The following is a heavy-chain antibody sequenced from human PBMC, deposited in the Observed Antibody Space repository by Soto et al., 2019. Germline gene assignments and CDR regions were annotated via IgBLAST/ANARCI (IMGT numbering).Heavy chain of an antibody. CDR3: ARDIVVVVAATEKHYYYYGMDV. Sequence: GGSLRLSCAASGFTFSSYSMNWVRQAPGKGLEWVSYISSSSSTIYYADSVKGRFTISRDNAKNSLYLQMNSLRDEDTAVYYCARDIVVVVAATEKHYYYYGMDVWGQGTTVTVSS. CDR2: ISSSSSTI. D-gene: IGHD2-15*01. V-gene: IGHV3-48*02. CDR1: GFTFSSYS. J-gene: IGHJ6*02.